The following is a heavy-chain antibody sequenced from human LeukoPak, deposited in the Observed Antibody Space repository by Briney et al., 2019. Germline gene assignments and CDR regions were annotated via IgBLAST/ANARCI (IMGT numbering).Heavy chain of an antibody. J-gene: IGHJ3*02. Sequence: GGSLRLSCAASGFTFSSYWMSWVRQAPGKGLEWVANIKQDGSEEYYVDSVKGRFTISRDNAKNSLYLQMNSLRAEDTAVYYCARDCGGDCYRTEAFDIWGQGTMVTVSS. V-gene: IGHV3-7*03. CDR1: GFTFSSYW. CDR3: ARDCGGDCYRTEAFDI. D-gene: IGHD2-21*02. CDR2: IKQDGSEE.